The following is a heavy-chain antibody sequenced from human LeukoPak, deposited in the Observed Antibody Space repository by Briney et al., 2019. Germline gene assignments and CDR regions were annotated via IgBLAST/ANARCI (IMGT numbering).Heavy chain of an antibody. CDR3: ARGEYSSGWYAFYWFDP. Sequence: ASVKVSCKASGYTFTSYDINWVRQATGQGLEWMGWMNPNSGNTGYAQKFQGRVTMTRNTSISTAYMELSSLRSEDTAVYYCARGEYSSGWYAFYWFDPWGQGTLVTVSS. CDR1: GYTFTSYD. D-gene: IGHD6-19*01. CDR2: MNPNSGNT. J-gene: IGHJ5*02. V-gene: IGHV1-8*01.